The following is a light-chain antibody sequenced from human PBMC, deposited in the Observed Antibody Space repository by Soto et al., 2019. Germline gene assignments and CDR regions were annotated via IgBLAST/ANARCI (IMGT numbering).Light chain of an antibody. CDR2: DVT. Sequence: QSALTQPASVSGSPGQSITISCTGTSSDVGGYNYVSWYQQYPGKAPELMIYDVTSRPSGVSNRFSGSKSGNTASLTISGLQAEDEADYYCSSYTSSNTVVFGGGTKVTVL. CDR1: SSDVGGYNY. J-gene: IGLJ2*01. CDR3: SSYTSSNTVV. V-gene: IGLV2-14*01.